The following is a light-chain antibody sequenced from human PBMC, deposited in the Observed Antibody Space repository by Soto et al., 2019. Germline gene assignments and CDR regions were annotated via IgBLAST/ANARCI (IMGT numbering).Light chain of an antibody. CDR3: CSYTSSSIRV. V-gene: IGLV2-14*01. CDR2: EVR. Sequence: QSALTQPPSASGSPGQSVTISCTGTSSGIGGTHYVSWYQQHPGKAPKLIIYEVRNRPSGVSNRLSGSKSGNTASLTISGLQADDEADYYCCSYTSSSIRVFGGGTKLTVL. CDR1: SSGIGGTHY. J-gene: IGLJ3*02.